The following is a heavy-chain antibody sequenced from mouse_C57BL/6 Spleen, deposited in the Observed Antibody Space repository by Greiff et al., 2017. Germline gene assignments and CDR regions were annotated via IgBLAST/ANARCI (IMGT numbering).Heavy chain of an antibody. CDR2: IGPGSGST. V-gene: IGHV1-77*01. D-gene: IGHD1-1*01. CDR3: ARFHYYGSSYWYFDV. J-gene: IGHJ1*03. Sequence: QVQLQQSGAELVKPGASVKISCKASGYTFTDYYINWVKQRPGQGLEWIGKIGPGSGSTYYNEKFKGKDTLTADKSSSTAYMQLSSLTSEDSAVYFCARFHYYGSSYWYFDVWGTGTTVTVSS. CDR1: GYTFTDYY.